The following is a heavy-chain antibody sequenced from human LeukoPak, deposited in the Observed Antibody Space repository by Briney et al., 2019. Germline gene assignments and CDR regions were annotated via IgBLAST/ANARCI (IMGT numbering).Heavy chain of an antibody. Sequence: PSETLSLTCSVSGGSVSSSIYYWVWIRQPPGKGLEWIGSVYYSGSTDYSPSLKSRITISVDTSKNQFSLKLSSVTAADTAVYYCARLFGYNYGNFDSWGQGTLVTVS. J-gene: IGHJ4*02. V-gene: IGHV4-39*01. CDR1: GGSVSSSIYY. CDR3: ARLFGYNYGNFDS. CDR2: VYYSGST. D-gene: IGHD5-18*01.